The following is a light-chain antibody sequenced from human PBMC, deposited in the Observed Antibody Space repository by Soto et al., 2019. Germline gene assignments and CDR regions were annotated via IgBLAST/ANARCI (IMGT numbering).Light chain of an antibody. J-gene: IGLJ2*01. CDR2: EVS. V-gene: IGLV2-14*01. CDR1: SSDVGGYNY. Sequence: QSALTQHASVSGSPGQSITISCTGTSSDVGGYNYVSWYQQHPGKAPKLMISEVSNRPSGVSNRFSGSKSGNTASLTISGLQAEDEADYYCSSYTSSSTLVFGGGTKLTVL. CDR3: SSYTSSSTLV.